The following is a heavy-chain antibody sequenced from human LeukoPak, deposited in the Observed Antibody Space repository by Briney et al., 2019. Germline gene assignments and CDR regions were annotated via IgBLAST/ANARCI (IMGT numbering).Heavy chain of an antibody. J-gene: IGHJ4*02. Sequence: GGSLRLSCAASGFTFSSYGMHWVRQAPGKGLEWVAVIWYDGSNKYYADSVKGRFTISRDNSKNTLYLQMNSLRAEYTAVYYCAIDMFSSGWDIDYWGQGTLVTVSS. CDR2: IWYDGSNK. V-gene: IGHV3-33*01. CDR1: GFTFSSYG. D-gene: IGHD6-19*01. CDR3: AIDMFSSGWDIDY.